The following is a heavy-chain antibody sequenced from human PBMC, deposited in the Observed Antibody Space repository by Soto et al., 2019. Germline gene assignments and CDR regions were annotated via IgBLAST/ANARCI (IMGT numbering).Heavy chain of an antibody. J-gene: IGHJ6*02. D-gene: IGHD1-26*01. CDR1: GGSFSGYY. CDR2: INHSGST. CDR3: ARYSGSYDLYYYYGMDV. Sequence: PSETLSLTCAVYGGSFSGYYWSWIRQPPGKGLEWIGEINHSGSTNYNPSLKSRVTISVDTSRNQFSLKLSSVTAADTAVYYCARYSGSYDLYYYYGMDVWGQGTKVTVSS. V-gene: IGHV4-34*01.